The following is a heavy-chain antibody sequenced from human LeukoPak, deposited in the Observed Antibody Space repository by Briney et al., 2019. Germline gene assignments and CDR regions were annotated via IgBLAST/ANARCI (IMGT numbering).Heavy chain of an antibody. D-gene: IGHD3-16*02. Sequence: GGSLRLSCAASGFTFSGSAMHWVRRASGKGLEWVGRIRSKANSYATAYSASVKGRFTISRDDSKNTAYLQMNSLKTEDTAVYYCTRHVHDYVWGSYRSDFDYWGQGTLVTVSS. CDR3: TRHVHDYVWGSYRSDFDY. J-gene: IGHJ4*02. V-gene: IGHV3-73*01. CDR2: IRSKANSYAT. CDR1: GFTFSGSA.